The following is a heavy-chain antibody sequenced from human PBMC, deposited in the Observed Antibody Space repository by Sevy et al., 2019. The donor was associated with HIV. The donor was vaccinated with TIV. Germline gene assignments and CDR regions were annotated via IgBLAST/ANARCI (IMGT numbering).Heavy chain of an antibody. CDR2: ISSSSSYI. CDR1: GFTFSSYS. Sequence: GGSLRLSCAASGFTFSSYSMNWVRQAPGKGLEWVSSISSSSSYIYYADSVKGRFTISRDNAKNSLYLQMNSLRAEDTAVYYCARDIGYCSSTSCYTGSAWFDPWGQGTLVTVSS. V-gene: IGHV3-21*01. J-gene: IGHJ5*02. D-gene: IGHD2-2*02. CDR3: ARDIGYCSSTSCYTGSAWFDP.